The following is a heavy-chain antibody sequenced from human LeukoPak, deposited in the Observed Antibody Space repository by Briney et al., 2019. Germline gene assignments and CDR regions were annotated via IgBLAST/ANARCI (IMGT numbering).Heavy chain of an antibody. V-gene: IGHV3-66*01. CDR1: GFTVSSNY. Sequence: GGSLRLSCAASGFTVSSNYMSWVRQAPGKGLEWVSVIYSGGSTYYADSVKGRFTISRDNAKNSLYLQMNSLRAEDTAVYYCARRSGYGSGSYWLDYWGQGTLVTVSS. CDR2: IYSGGST. J-gene: IGHJ4*02. D-gene: IGHD3-10*01. CDR3: ARRSGYGSGSYWLDY.